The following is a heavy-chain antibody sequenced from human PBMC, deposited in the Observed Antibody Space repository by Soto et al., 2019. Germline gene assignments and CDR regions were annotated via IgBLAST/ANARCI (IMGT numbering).Heavy chain of an antibody. D-gene: IGHD2-2*01. J-gene: IGHJ4*02. CDR2: IIPIFGTA. CDR1: GGTFSSYA. V-gene: IGHV1-69*05. Sequence: QVQLVQSGAEVKKPGSSVKVSCKASGGTFSSYAISWVRQAPGQGLEWMGGIIPIFGTANYAQKFQARVTITSAESTSTAYMARRSLRSEDAAVYYCARGGVEYCISTGCWPYWGQGALVTVSS. CDR3: ARGGVEYCISTGCWPY.